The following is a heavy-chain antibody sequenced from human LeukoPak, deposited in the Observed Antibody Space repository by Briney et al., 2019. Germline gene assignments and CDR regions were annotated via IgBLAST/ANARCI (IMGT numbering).Heavy chain of an antibody. J-gene: IGHJ4*02. D-gene: IGHD3-10*01. V-gene: IGHV3-33*06. Sequence: GGTLRLSCAASGFTFSSYGMHWGRQAPGKGLEWVAVIWYVGSNKYYADPVKGGFTISRDNSKNTLYLQMNSLRAEDTAVYYCAKDPNYGSGSYYGYWGQGTLVTVSS. CDR3: AKDPNYGSGSYYGY. CDR1: GFTFSSYG. CDR2: IWYVGSNK.